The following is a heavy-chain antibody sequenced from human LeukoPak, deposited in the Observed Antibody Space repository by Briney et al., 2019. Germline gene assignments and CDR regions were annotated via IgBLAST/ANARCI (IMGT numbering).Heavy chain of an antibody. J-gene: IGHJ3*02. V-gene: IGHV4-61*02. D-gene: IGHD3-22*01. CDR2: IYTRGST. Sequence: PSQTLSLTCTVSGGSISSGSYLWSWIRQPAGKGLEWIGRIYTRGSTNYNPSLKSRVTISVDTSKNQFSLKLSSVSAADTAVHYGARDQDIYDSSGTAPAFDIWGQGTMVTVSS. CDR1: GGSISSGSYL. CDR3: ARDQDIYDSSGTAPAFDI.